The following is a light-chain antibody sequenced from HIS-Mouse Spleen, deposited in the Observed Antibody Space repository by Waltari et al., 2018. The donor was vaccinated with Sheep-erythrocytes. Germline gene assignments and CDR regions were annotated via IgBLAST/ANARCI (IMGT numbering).Light chain of an antibody. CDR3: QQRSNWYT. CDR1: QSVSSY. Sequence: EIVLTQSPATLSLSPGERATLSCRASQSVSSYLAWYQQKPVQAPRLLIYDASNRATGIPARFSGSGSGTDVTLTISSLEPEDFAVYYCQQRSNWYTFGQGTKLEIK. J-gene: IGKJ2*01. V-gene: IGKV3-11*01. CDR2: DAS.